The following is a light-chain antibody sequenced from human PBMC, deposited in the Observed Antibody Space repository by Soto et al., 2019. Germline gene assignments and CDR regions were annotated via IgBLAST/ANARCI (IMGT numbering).Light chain of an antibody. CDR2: GAS. J-gene: IGKJ5*01. CDR3: QQYGSSPIT. Sequence: EIVMTQSPATLSVSPGERATLSCRASQSVSSNLAWYQQKPGQAPRLLISGASSRATGIPDRFSGSGSATDFTLTISRLEPEDFALYYCQQYGSSPITFGQGTRLEI. CDR1: QSVSSN. V-gene: IGKV3-20*01.